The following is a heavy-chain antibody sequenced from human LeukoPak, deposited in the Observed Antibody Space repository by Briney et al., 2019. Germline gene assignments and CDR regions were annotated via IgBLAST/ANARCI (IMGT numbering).Heavy chain of an antibody. J-gene: IGHJ4*02. D-gene: IGHD5-12*01. CDR1: GFTFSDFV. Sequence: GGSLRLSCSAAGFTFSDFVMTWVRQAPGKGLEWPSGISADGGSPFYADSVKGRFTISRDNSQSTLYLHMTSLRVEDTAVYFCAKSPNIVATSGFDSWGQGTLVTVSS. CDR2: ISADGGSP. CDR3: AKSPNIVATSGFDS. V-gene: IGHV3-23*01.